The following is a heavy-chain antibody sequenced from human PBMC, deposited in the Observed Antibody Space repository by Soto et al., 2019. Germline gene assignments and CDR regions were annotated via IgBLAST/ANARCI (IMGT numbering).Heavy chain of an antibody. Sequence: QVQLVQSGAEVKKPGASVKVSCKASGYTFTGYYMHWVRQAPGQGLEWMGWINPNSGGTNYVQKFQGWGTMTRDTSISTASMELSELRSYDTAVYYCAIAPREWLRSLLPDYWGQETLVTVSS. CDR2: INPNSGGT. D-gene: IGHD5-12*01. V-gene: IGHV1-2*04. J-gene: IGHJ4*02. CDR3: AIAPREWLRSLLPDY. CDR1: GYTFTGYY.